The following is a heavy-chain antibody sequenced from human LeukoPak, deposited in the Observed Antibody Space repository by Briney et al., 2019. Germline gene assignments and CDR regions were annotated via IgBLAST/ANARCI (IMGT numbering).Heavy chain of an antibody. V-gene: IGHV3-7*01. Sequence: GGSLRLSCAVSGFTFRTYWMSWVRQAPGKGLEWVANIKEDGSEQYYVDSLKGRFTISRDNVKNSLYLQMNSLRVEDSAVYYCARDSFETDIDYWGQGTLVTVSS. CDR3: ARDSFETDIDY. CDR2: IKEDGSEQ. J-gene: IGHJ4*02. CDR1: GFTFRTYW. D-gene: IGHD1-14*01.